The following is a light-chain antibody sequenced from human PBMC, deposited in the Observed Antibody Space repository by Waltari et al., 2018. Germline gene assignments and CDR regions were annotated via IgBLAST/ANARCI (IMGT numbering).Light chain of an antibody. Sequence: DIVLTQSPLSLLVTPGEAASISCRSNQSLLHSDGNTYLDWYLQRPGQSPQLLIYWGSNRASGVPDRFSGSGSGTDFTLKISRVEADDVGIYYCMQGLQSPTFGGGTKVEIK. CDR2: WGS. CDR3: MQGLQSPT. J-gene: IGKJ4*01. CDR1: QSLLHSDGNTY. V-gene: IGKV2-28*01.